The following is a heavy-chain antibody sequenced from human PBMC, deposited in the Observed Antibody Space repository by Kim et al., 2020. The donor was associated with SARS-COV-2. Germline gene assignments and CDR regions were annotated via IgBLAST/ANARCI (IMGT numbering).Heavy chain of an antibody. J-gene: IGHJ3*02. D-gene: IGHD3-3*01. CDR3: ARDDAGVVMSDDAFDI. Sequence: SVKGRFTISRDNAKNSLYLQMNSLRAEDTAVYYCARDDAGVVMSDDAFDIWGQGTMVTVSS. V-gene: IGHV3-11*06.